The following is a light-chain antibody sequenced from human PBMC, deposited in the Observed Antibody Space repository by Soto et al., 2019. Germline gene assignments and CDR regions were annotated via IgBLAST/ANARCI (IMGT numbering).Light chain of an antibody. CDR1: QSVLYNSNNKNY. V-gene: IGKV4-1*01. J-gene: IGKJ4*01. Sequence: DIVMTQSPDSLAVSLGERATINCKSSQSVLYNSNNKNYLAWYQQKPGQPPKLLFYWASFRESGVPDRFSGSGSGTDFTLTISSLQAEDVAVYYCQQYYTTPRALTFGGGTKVEIK. CDR2: WAS. CDR3: QQYYTTPRALT.